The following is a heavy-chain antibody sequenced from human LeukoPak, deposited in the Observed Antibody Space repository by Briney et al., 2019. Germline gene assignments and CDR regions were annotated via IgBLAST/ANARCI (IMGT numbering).Heavy chain of an antibody. J-gene: IGHJ6*02. CDR3: ARDRYEYYGSGSYYLYYYYGMDV. D-gene: IGHD3-10*01. CDR1: GGSFSGYY. Sequence: SETLSLTCAVYGGSFSGYYWSWIRQPPGKGLEWIGEINHSGSTNYNPSLKSRVTISVDTSKNQFSLKLSSVTAADTAVYYCARDRYEYYGSGSYYLYYYYGMDVWGQGPRSPSP. CDR2: INHSGST. V-gene: IGHV4-34*01.